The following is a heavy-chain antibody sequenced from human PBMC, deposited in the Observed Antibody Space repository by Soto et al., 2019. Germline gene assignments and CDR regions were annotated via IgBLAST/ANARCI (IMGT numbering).Heavy chain of an antibody. Sequence: ASVKVSCKASGYTFTSYGLNWVRQAPGQGLEWMGWITAYNDNTNYAQKVQGGAILTIDTSTTTGYMKLRSLRSDDTAVYYCARGQIQSDFDYWGQGTLVTVSS. CDR1: GYTFTSYG. D-gene: IGHD3-3*01. V-gene: IGHV1-18*04. CDR3: ARGQIQSDFDY. CDR2: ITAYNDNT. J-gene: IGHJ4*02.